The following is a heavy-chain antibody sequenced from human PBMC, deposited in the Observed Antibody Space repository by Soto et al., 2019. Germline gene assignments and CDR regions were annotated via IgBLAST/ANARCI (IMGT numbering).Heavy chain of an antibody. Sequence: SETLSLTCTVSGGSISSYYWSWIRQPPGKGLEWIGYIYYSGSTNYNPSLKSRVTISVDTSKNQFSLKLSSVTAADTAVYYCAGQYYEFWSGYYTDYWGQGTLVTVSS. CDR2: IYYSGST. J-gene: IGHJ4*02. CDR1: GGSISSYY. CDR3: AGQYYEFWSGYYTDY. D-gene: IGHD3-3*01. V-gene: IGHV4-59*01.